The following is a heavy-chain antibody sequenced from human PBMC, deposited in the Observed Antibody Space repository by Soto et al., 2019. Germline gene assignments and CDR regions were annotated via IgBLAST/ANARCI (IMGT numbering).Heavy chain of an antibody. V-gene: IGHV1-69*13. D-gene: IGHD1-7*01. CDR2: IIPIFGTA. J-gene: IGHJ6*02. CDR3: ARGTGTTYYYGMDV. CDR1: GGTFSSYA. Sequence: GASVKVSCKTSGGTFSSYAISWVRQAPGQGLEWMGGIIPIFGTANYAQKFQGRVTITADESTSTAYMELSSLRSEDTAVYYCARGTGTTYYYGMDVWGQGTTVTVSS.